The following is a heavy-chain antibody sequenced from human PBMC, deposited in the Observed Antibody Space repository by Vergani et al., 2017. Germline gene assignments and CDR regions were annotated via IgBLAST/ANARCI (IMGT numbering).Heavy chain of an antibody. CDR2: ISWDGGST. CDR3: TRSPDYGGNFDSNWFDP. V-gene: IGHV3-43*01. D-gene: IGHD4-23*01. CDR1: GFTFDDYT. Sequence: EVQLVESGGVVVQPGGSLRLSCAASGFTFDDYTMHWVRQAPGKGLEWVSLISWDGGSTYYADSVKGRFTISRDNSKNSLYLQMNSLRTEDTAVYYCTRSPDYGGNFDSNWFDPWGQGTLVTVSS. J-gene: IGHJ5*02.